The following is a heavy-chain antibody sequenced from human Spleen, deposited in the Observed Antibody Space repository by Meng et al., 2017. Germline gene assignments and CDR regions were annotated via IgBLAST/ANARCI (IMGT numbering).Heavy chain of an antibody. CDR2: INPDGTDP. CDR1: GFTVSHNY. V-gene: IGHV3-74*01. J-gene: IGHJ4*02. CDR3: AKYSYGLGDYLDY. D-gene: IGHD5-18*01. Sequence: GESLKISCAASGFTVSHNYMSWVRQGPGKGLVWVSRINPDGTDPTYADSVKGRFAISRHNSKNTLYLQMNSLRAEDTALYYCAKYSYGLGDYLDYWGQGALVTVSS.